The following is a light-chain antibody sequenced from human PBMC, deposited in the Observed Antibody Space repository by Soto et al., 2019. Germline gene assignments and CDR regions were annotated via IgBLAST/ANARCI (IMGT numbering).Light chain of an antibody. J-gene: IGLJ2*01. CDR1: SSDVGSYDF. CDR3: CSFAGDYTWV. V-gene: IGLV2-23*01. CDR2: EGS. Sequence: QSVLTQPASVSGSPGQSITISCTGTSSDVGSYDFVSWYQHHPHKAPKLLIYEGSKRPSGVSGRFSGSKSANTASLTVSGLQAEDEAHYYCCSFAGDYTWVFGGGTKVTVL.